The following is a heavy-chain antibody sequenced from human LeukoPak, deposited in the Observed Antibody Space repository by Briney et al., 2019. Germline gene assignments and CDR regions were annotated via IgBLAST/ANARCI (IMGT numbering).Heavy chain of an antibody. D-gene: IGHD1-14*01. CDR2: IYSGGST. CDR3: ARGSVNQDY. J-gene: IGHJ4*02. Sequence: PGGSLRLSCAASGFTFSSSAMSWVRQAPGKGLEWVSVIYSGGSTYYADSVKGRFTTSRDNSKNTLYLQMNSLRADDTAVYYCARGSVNQDYWGQGTLVTVSS. CDR1: GFTFSSSA. V-gene: IGHV3-23*03.